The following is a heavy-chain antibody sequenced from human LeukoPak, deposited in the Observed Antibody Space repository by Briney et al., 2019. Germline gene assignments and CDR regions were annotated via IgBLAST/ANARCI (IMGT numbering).Heavy chain of an antibody. CDR1: GFTFSSYG. Sequence: GGSLRLSCAASGFTFSSYGMHWVRQAPGKGLEWVAVISYDGSNKYYADSVRGRFTISRDNSKNTLYLQMNSLRAEDTAVYYCATARDFGELFFDYWAREPWSPSPQ. CDR3: ATARDFGELFFDY. V-gene: IGHV3-30*03. D-gene: IGHD3-10*01. CDR2: ISYDGSNK. J-gene: IGHJ4*02.